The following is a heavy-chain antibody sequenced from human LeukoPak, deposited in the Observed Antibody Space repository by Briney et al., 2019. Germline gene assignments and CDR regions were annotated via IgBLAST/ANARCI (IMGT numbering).Heavy chain of an antibody. Sequence: ASETLSLTCTVSGGSISSGSYYWTWIRQPAGKGLEWIGRIYTSGSTNHNPSLKSRVTISLDTSKNQFSLKLISVTAADTAVYFCARERTDTSMDYWGQGTLATVSS. J-gene: IGHJ4*02. CDR3: ARERTDTSMDY. V-gene: IGHV4-61*02. D-gene: IGHD5-18*01. CDR1: GGSISSGSYY. CDR2: IYTSGST.